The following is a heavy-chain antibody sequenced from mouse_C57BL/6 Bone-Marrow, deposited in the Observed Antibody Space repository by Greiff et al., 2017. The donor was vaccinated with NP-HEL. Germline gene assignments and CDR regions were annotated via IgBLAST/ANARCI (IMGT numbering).Heavy chain of an antibody. Sequence: EVQLQQSGPELVKPGASVKISCKASGYTFTDYYMNWVKQSPGKSLEWIGDINPNNGGTSYNQKFKGKATLTVDKSSSTAYMELRSLTSEDSAVYYCTAQATSGDYWGQGTTLTVSS. CDR2: INPNNGGT. V-gene: IGHV1-26*01. CDR3: TAQATSGDY. J-gene: IGHJ2*01. CDR1: GYTFTDYY. D-gene: IGHD3-2*02.